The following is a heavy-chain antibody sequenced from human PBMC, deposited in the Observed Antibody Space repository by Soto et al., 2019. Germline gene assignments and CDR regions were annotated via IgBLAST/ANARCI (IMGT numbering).Heavy chain of an antibody. V-gene: IGHV3-48*03. CDR3: ARAGLPDSYVSLYIYTFDY. J-gene: IGHJ4*02. Sequence: PGGSLRLSCATSGFTFSSYEMNWVRQAPGKGLEWVSYISSGSTIYYADSVKGRFTISRDNAKNSLYLQMDSLRAEDTAVYYCARAGLPDSYVSLYIYTFDYWRQGTVVTVSS. D-gene: IGHD3-16*01. CDR2: ISSGSTI. CDR1: GFTFSSYE.